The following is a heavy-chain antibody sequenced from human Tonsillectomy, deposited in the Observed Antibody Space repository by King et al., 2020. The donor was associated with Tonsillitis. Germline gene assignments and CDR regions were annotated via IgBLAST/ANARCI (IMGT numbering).Heavy chain of an antibody. J-gene: IGHJ4*02. CDR3: ASGLYYYGSSGYYYFNFDY. D-gene: IGHD3-22*01. Sequence: VQLVQSGAEVKKPGSSVRVSCKASGDTFDSFAISWMRQAPGQGLEWMGGSIPIFGTANYAQNFQGRVTITADKSTSTAYMELNSLRSEDTAVYFCASGLYYYGSSGYYYFNFDYWGQGTLVTVSS. CDR2: SIPIFGTA. V-gene: IGHV1-69*14. CDR1: GDTFDSFA.